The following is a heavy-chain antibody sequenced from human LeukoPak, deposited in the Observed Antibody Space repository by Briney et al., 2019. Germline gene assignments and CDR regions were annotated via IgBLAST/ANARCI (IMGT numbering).Heavy chain of an antibody. CDR3: AREGTYYYGSGSFDY. V-gene: IGHV1-2*06. D-gene: IGHD3-10*01. CDR1: GYTFTGYY. Sequence: GASVKVSCKASGYTFTGYYMHWVRQAPGQGLEWMGQINPNSGGTNYAQKFQGRVTMTRDTSISTAYMELSRLRSDDTAVYYCAREGTYYYGSGSFDYWGQGTLVTVSS. J-gene: IGHJ4*02. CDR2: INPNSGGT.